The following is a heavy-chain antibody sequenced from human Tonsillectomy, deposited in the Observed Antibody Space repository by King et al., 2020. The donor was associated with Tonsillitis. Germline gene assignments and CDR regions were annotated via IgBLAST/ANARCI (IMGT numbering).Heavy chain of an antibody. J-gene: IGHJ6*02. D-gene: IGHD5-18*01. CDR2: ISYDGSNK. Sequence: VQLVESGGGVVQPGRSLRLYCAASGFTFSSYGMHWVRQAPGKGLEWVAVISYDGSNKYYADSVKGRFTISRDNSKNTLYLQMNSLRAEDTAVYYCAKDCGYSYGLGDYYYYYGMDVWGQGTTVTVSS. CDR1: GFTFSSYG. V-gene: IGHV3-30*18. CDR3: AKDCGYSYGLGDYYYYYGMDV.